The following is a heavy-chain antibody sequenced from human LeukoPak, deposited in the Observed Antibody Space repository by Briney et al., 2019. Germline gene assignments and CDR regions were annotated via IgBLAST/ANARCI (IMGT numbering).Heavy chain of an antibody. CDR2: ISYDGSNK. J-gene: IGHJ4*02. V-gene: IGHV3-30*03. CDR1: GFTFSSYG. D-gene: IGHD6-6*01. Sequence: GGSLRLSCAASGFTFSSYGMHWVRQAPGKGLEWVAVISYDGSNKYYADSVKGRFTISRDNAKNSLYLQMNSLRAEDTAVYYCARDRRAARLGGCFDYWGQGTLVTVSS. CDR3: ARDRRAARLGGCFDY.